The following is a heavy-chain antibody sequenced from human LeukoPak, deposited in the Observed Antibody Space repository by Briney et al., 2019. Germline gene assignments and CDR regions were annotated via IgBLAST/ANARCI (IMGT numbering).Heavy chain of an antibody. CDR1: GITLSNYG. Sequence: GGSLRLSCAVPGITLSNYGMSWVRQAPGKGLEWVAGLSGSAGGTNYADSVKGRFTISRDNPKNTLYLQMNSLRSDDTAVYYCARGASGTTPHWGQGTLVTVSS. D-gene: IGHD1-14*01. J-gene: IGHJ4*02. CDR2: LSGSAGGT. CDR3: ARGASGTTPH. V-gene: IGHV3-23*01.